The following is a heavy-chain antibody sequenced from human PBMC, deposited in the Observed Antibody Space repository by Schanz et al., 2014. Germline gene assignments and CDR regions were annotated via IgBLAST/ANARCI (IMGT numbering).Heavy chain of an antibody. CDR1: TFTFDHYA. V-gene: IGHV3-23*04. CDR2: VSSRSDEI. D-gene: IGHD2-21*02. CDR3: AKDLGGDCGDGCFNWYFDL. Sequence: EVQLVQSGGGLVQPGGSLRLSCAASTFTFDHYAMTWVRQAPGKGLEWVAAVSSRSDEIKYADSVRGRFTISRDNSRSTMYLQMNSLRAEDTAVYFCAKDLGGDCGDGCFNWYFDLWGRGTLVTVSS. J-gene: IGHJ2*01.